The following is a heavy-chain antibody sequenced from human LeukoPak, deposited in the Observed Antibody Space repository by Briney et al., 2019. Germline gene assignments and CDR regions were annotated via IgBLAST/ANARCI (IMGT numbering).Heavy chain of an antibody. V-gene: IGHV3-7*01. Sequence: GGSLRLSCEASGFTFSSYWMSWVRQAPGKGLEWVGNINQDGSEKFYVDSVKGRFTISRDNAKNSLYLQMNSLRAEDTAVYYCARVHSGSYYWGQGTLVTVSS. CDR3: ARVHSGSYY. CDR1: GFTFSSYW. J-gene: IGHJ4*02. CDR2: INQDGSEK. D-gene: IGHD1-26*01.